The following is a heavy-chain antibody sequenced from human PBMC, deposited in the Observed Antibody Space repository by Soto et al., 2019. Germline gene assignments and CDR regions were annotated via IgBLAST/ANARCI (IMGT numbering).Heavy chain of an antibody. CDR1: GFTFSSYW. CDR2: IKQDGSEK. D-gene: IGHD2-15*01. Sequence: GGSLRLSYAASGFTFSSYWMSWVRQAPGKGLEWVANIKQDGSEKYYVDSVKGRFTISRGNAKNSLYLQMNSLRAEDTAVYYCARESVVVAATDDAFDIWGQGTMVTVSS. CDR3: ARESVVVAATDDAFDI. J-gene: IGHJ3*02. V-gene: IGHV3-7*01.